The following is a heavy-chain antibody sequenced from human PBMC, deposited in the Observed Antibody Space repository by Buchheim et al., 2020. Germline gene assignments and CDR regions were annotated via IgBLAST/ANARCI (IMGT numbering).Heavy chain of an antibody. V-gene: IGHV3-48*01. CDR2: ISSGSDTI. CDR1: GFTFSDYN. J-gene: IGHJ4*02. CDR3: ARGRIGSYYYFDF. Sequence: EVQLVESGGGLLQPGGSLRLSCAASGFTFSDYNMNWVRQAPGKRLEWVSYISSGSDTIYYADSVKGRFTISRDNSKHSLYLQLNSLRAEDTAVYYCARGRIGSYYYFDFWGQGTL. D-gene: IGHD1-26*01.